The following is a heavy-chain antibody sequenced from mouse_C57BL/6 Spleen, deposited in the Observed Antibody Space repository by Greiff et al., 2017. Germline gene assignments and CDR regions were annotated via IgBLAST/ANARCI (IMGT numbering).Heavy chain of an antibody. Sequence: QVQLKQPGTELVKPGASVKLSCKASGYTFTSYWMHWVKQRPGQGLEWIGNINPSNGGTNYNEKFKSKATLTVDKSSSTAYMQLSSLTSEDSAVYYCEGCHYGSSYGYFDVWGTGTTVTVSS. CDR3: EGCHYGSSYGYFDV. CDR1: GYTFTSYW. D-gene: IGHD1-1*01. V-gene: IGHV1-53*01. J-gene: IGHJ1*03. CDR2: INPSNGGT.